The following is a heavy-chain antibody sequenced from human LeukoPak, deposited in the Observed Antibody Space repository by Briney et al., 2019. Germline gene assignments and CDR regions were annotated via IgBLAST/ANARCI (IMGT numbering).Heavy chain of an antibody. CDR2: ISSSSSYI. J-gene: IGHJ4*02. Sequence: GGSLRLSRAASGFTFSSYSMNWVRQAPGKGLEWVSSISSSSSYIYYADSVKGRFTISRDNAKNSLYLQMNSLRAEDTAVYYCARDSGQWLNEPLDYWGQGTLVTVSS. CDR3: ARDSGQWLNEPLDY. CDR1: GFTFSSYS. V-gene: IGHV3-21*01. D-gene: IGHD3-10*01.